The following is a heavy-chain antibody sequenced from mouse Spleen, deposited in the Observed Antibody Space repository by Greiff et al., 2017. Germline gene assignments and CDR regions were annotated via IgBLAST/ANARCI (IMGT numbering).Heavy chain of an antibody. V-gene: IGHV2-2*01. CDR2: IWSGGST. D-gene: IGHD1-1*01. J-gene: IGHJ4*01. CDR1: GFSLTSYG. CDR3: ARTVNYYGSSYGAMDY. Sequence: VQLQQSGPGLVQPSQSLSITCTVSGFSLTSYGVHWVRQSPGKGLEWLGVIWSGGSTDYNAAFISRLSISKDNSKSQVFFKMNSLQADDTAIYYCARTVNYYGSSYGAMDYWGQGTSVTVSS.